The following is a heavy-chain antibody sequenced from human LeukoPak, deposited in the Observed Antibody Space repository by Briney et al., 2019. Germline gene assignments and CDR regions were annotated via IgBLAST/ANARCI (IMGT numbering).Heavy chain of an antibody. V-gene: IGHV3-23*01. Sequence: GGSLRLSCAASGFTFSSYAISWVRQAPGKGLEWVSTISAGGGSAYYADSVKGRFTISRDNSKNTLYLQMNSLRAEDTAVYYCAKGGPAPFGYWGQGTLVTVSS. J-gene: IGHJ4*02. D-gene: IGHD3-16*01. CDR2: ISAGGGSA. CDR1: GFTFSSYA. CDR3: AKGGPAPFGY.